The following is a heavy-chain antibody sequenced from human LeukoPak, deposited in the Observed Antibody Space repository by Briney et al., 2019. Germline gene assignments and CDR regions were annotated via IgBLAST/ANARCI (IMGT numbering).Heavy chain of an antibody. CDR3: ARLPRRGGYSYGFDY. D-gene: IGHD5-18*01. Sequence: SETLSLTCTVSGGSISSSSYYWGWIRQPPGKGLEWIGSIYYSGSTYYNPSLKSRVTISVDTSKYQFSLKLSSVTAADTAVYYCARLPRRGGYSYGFDYWGQGTLVTVSS. J-gene: IGHJ4*02. CDR1: GGSISSSSYY. CDR2: IYYSGST. V-gene: IGHV4-39*01.